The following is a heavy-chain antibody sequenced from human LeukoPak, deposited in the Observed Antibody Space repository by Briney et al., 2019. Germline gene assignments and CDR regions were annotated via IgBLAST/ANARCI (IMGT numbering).Heavy chain of an antibody. J-gene: IGHJ4*02. Sequence: GGSLRLSCAASGFTFSSYSMNWVRQAPGQGLEWVSSISSSSSYIYYADSVKGRFTISRDNAKNSLYLQMNSLRAEDTAVYYCARDPAYYYDSSGYYFFDYWGQGTLVTVSS. D-gene: IGHD3-22*01. CDR3: ARDPAYYYDSSGYYFFDY. CDR1: GFTFSSYS. V-gene: IGHV3-21*01. CDR2: ISSSSSYI.